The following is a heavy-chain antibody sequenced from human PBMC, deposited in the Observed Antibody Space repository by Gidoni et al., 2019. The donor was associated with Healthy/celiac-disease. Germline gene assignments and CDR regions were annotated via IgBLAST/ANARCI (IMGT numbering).Heavy chain of an antibody. D-gene: IGHD1-1*01. V-gene: IGHV3-30-3*01. CDR3: ARDLGTDFDY. Sequence: QVQLVASGGGLVQPQRSLSLSCAASGFTFSSYAMHWVRQATGKGLEWVAVISYDGSNKYYADSVKGRFTISRDNSKNTLYLQMNSLRAEDTAVYYCARDLGTDFDYWGQGTLVTVSS. J-gene: IGHJ4*02. CDR1: GFTFSSYA. CDR2: ISYDGSNK.